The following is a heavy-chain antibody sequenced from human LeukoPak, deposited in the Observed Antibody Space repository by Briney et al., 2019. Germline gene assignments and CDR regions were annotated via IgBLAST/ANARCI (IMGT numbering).Heavy chain of an antibody. CDR3: AGARHGDYRWDY. CDR1: GYSFTNYW. J-gene: IGHJ4*02. CDR2: IHSADSNT. Sequence: GESLKISCKDSGYSFTNYWIGWVRQMPGKGLEWMGIIHSADSNTKYSPSFQGQVTISADKSISTAYLQWSGLKASDTAMYYCAGARHGDYRWDYWGQGALVTVSS. D-gene: IGHD4-17*01. V-gene: IGHV5-51*01.